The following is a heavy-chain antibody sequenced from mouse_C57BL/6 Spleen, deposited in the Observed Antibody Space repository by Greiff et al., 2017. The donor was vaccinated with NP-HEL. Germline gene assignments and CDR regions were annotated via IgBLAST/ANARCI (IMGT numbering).Heavy chain of an antibody. V-gene: IGHV5-9-1*02. CDR2: ISSGGDSI. CDR3: TSEGGQAWFAY. Sequence: EVKVVESGEGLVKPGGSLKLSCAASGFTFSSYAMSWVRQTPEKRLEWVAYISSGGDSIYYADTVKGRFTISIDNARNTLYLQMSSLKSEDTAMYYCTSEGGQAWFAYWGQGTLVTVSA. J-gene: IGHJ3*01. CDR1: GFTFSSYA.